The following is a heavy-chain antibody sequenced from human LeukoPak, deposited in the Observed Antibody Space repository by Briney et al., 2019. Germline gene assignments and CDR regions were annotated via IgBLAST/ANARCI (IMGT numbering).Heavy chain of an antibody. CDR3: AKDSSVRYCSSTSCYDDYFDY. Sequence: GESLRLSCAASGFTSNSYGMHWVRQAPGKGLEWVAVIWYDGSNKYYADSVKGRFTISRDNSKNTLYLQMNSLRAEDTAVYYCAKDSSVRYCSSTSCYDDYFDYWGQGTLVTVSS. CDR2: IWYDGSNK. J-gene: IGHJ4*02. D-gene: IGHD2-2*01. CDR1: GFTSNSYG. V-gene: IGHV3-33*06.